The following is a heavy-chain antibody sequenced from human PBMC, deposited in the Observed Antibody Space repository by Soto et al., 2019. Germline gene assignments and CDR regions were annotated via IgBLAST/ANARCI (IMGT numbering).Heavy chain of an antibody. CDR1: GYTFTSYD. D-gene: IGHD6-6*01. CDR2: MNPNSGNT. V-gene: IGHV1-8*01. CDR3: ARGVAARPPSYYYYMDV. J-gene: IGHJ6*03. Sequence: ASVKVSCKASGYTFTSYDINWVRQATGQGLEWMGWMNPNSGNTGYAQKFQGRVTMTRNTSISTAYMELSSLRSEDTAVYYCARGVAARPPSYYYYMDVWGKGTTVTVSS.